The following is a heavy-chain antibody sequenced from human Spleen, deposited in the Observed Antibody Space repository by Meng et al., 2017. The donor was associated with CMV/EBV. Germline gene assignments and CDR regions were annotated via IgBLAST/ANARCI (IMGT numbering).Heavy chain of an antibody. CDR1: GFTFSSYG. Sequence: GESLKISCAASGFTFSSYGMHWVRQAPGKGLEWVAFIRYDGSNKYYANSVKGRFTISRDNSKNTLYLQMNSLRADDTALYYCAGGRFDYWGQGTLVTVSS. CDR3: AGGRFDY. CDR2: IRYDGSNK. D-gene: IGHD6-25*01. V-gene: IGHV3-30*02. J-gene: IGHJ4*02.